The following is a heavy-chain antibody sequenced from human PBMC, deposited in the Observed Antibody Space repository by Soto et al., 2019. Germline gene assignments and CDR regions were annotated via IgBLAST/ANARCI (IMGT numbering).Heavy chain of an antibody. CDR2: IHHSGIS. CDR1: GGSLSDSF. CDR3: AVTGTYNWFDP. V-gene: IGHV4-34*01. J-gene: IGHJ5*02. Sequence: PSETLSLTFTVSGGSLSDSFWNWIRQPPGKGLEWIGEIHHSGISNYNPSLKSRVTMSVDTSKNQFSLKMTSVTAADTAVYYCAVTGTYNWFDPWGQGTLVTVSS. D-gene: IGHD7-27*01.